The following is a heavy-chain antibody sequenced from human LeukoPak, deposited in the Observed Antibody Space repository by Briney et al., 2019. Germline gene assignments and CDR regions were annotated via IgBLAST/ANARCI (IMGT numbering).Heavy chain of an antibody. V-gene: IGHV4-31*11. D-gene: IGHD1-26*01. J-gene: IGHJ4*02. CDR3: ARFGGNAHF. CDR2: FHGSGSN. CDR1: GAPISSGPHS. Sequence: KPSQTLSLTCAVSGAPISSGPHSWTWVRQRPGEGLEWIGHFHGSGSNCYNPSLQSRLPISVHTSMNQLSLTLSSVTAADPAVYYCARFGGNAHFWGQGILVTVSP.